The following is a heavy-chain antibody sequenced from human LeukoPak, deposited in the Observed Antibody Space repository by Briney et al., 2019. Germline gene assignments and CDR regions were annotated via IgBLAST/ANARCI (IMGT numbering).Heavy chain of an antibody. D-gene: IGHD5-12*01. V-gene: IGHV3-30*04. CDR2: ISYDGSNQ. J-gene: IGHJ6*03. CDR1: GFTFSSYP. Sequence: PGGSLRLSCAASGFTFSSYPMHWVRQAPGKGLEWVAVISYDGSNQYYADSVKGRFTVSRDNSKNTLYLQMKSLRAEDTAVYYCAKGGGYEAQYYYYYLDVWGKGTTVTISS. CDR3: AKGGGYEAQYYYYYLDV.